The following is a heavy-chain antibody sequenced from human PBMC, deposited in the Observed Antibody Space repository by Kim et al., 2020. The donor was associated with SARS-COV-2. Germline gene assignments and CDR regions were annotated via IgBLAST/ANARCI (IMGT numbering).Heavy chain of an antibody. J-gene: IGHJ3*02. Sequence: GGSLRLSFAASGFTFDDYAMHWVRQAPGKGLEWVSGISWNSGSIGYADSVKGRFTISRDNAKNSLYLQMNSLRAEDTALYYCAKGLYDSSPPSVPNAFDIWGQGTMVTVSS. CDR2: ISWNSGSI. V-gene: IGHV3-9*01. CDR1: GFTFDDYA. CDR3: AKGLYDSSPPSVPNAFDI. D-gene: IGHD3-22*01.